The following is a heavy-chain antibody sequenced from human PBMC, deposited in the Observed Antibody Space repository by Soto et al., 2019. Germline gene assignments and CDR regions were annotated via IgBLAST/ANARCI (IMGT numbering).Heavy chain of an antibody. Sequence: GGSLRLSCASSGFTFSNAWMNLVRQAPGKGLEWVGRIKSTTDGGTTDYAAPVKGRFTISRDDSKNTLYLQMNSLKTEDTAVYYCTTVYYYDSSGYYWLMGGGYYGMDVWGQGTTVTVSS. V-gene: IGHV3-15*07. D-gene: IGHD3-22*01. CDR3: TTVYYYDSSGYYWLMGGGYYGMDV. CDR2: IKSTTDGGTT. J-gene: IGHJ6*02. CDR1: GFTFSNAW.